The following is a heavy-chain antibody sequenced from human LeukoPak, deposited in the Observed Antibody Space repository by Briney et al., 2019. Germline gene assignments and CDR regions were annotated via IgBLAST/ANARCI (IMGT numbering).Heavy chain of an antibody. Sequence: PSETLSLTCAVSGGSISSSNWWSWVLQPPGKGLEWIGEIYHSGSTNYNPSLKSRVTISVDTSKNQFSLKLSSVTAADTAVYYCASTPNYYESSQGGYWGQGTLVTVSS. CDR2: IYHSGST. J-gene: IGHJ4*02. D-gene: IGHD3-22*01. CDR1: GGSISSSNW. V-gene: IGHV4-4*02. CDR3: ASTPNYYESSQGGY.